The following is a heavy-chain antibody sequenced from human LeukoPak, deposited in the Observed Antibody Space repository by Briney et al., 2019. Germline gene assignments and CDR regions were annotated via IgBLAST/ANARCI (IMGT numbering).Heavy chain of an antibody. Sequence: ASVKVSCKASGFAFTSSAVQWVRQARGQRLEWIGWIVVGSGNTNYAQKFQERVTITRDMSTSSAYMELSSLRSEDTAVYYCAAVPDYGGNPYWYFDLWGRGTLVTVSS. CDR1: GFAFTSSA. D-gene: IGHD4-23*01. J-gene: IGHJ2*01. V-gene: IGHV1-58*01. CDR2: IVVGSGNT. CDR3: AAVPDYGGNPYWYFDL.